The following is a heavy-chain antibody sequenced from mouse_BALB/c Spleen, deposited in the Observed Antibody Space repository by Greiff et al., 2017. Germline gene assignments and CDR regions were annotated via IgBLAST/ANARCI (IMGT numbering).Heavy chain of an antibody. V-gene: IGHV5-6-5*01. Sequence: EVQGVESGGGLVKPGGSLKLSCAASGFTFSSYAMSWVRQTPEKRLEWVASISSGGSTYYPDSVKGRFTISRDNARNILYLQMSSLRSEDTAMYYCARDYGSSYCAMDYWGQGTSVTVSS. D-gene: IGHD1-1*01. CDR3: ARDYGSSYCAMDY. J-gene: IGHJ4*01. CDR1: GFTFSSYA. CDR2: ISSGGST.